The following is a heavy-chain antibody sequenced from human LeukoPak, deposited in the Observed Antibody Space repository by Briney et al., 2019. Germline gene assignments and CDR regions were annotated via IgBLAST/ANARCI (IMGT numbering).Heavy chain of an antibody. CDR3: AGEVGATTGIDY. J-gene: IGHJ4*02. CDR2: IYYSGST. Sequence: SETLSLTCTVSGVSISSSSYYWGWIRQPPGKGLEWIGSIYYSGSTYYNPSLKSRVTISVDTSKNQFSLKLSSVTAADTAVYYCAGEVGATTGIDYWGQGTLVTVSS. D-gene: IGHD1-26*01. CDR1: GVSISSSSYY. V-gene: IGHV4-39*01.